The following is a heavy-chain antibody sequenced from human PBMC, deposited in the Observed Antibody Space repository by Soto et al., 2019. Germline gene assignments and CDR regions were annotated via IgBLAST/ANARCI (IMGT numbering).Heavy chain of an antibody. CDR2: IYGGGTT. J-gene: IGHJ4*02. CDR3: VQTTGWPGFDF. Sequence: EVQLVESGGGLIQPGGSLRLSCAASGFAVSSKYMTWVRQAPGKGLEWVSVIYGGGTTYYADSVKGRFTISRDTSKNTCYLQLNSMRAEDTAVYYCVQTTGWPGFDFWGQGTLVTVSS. CDR1: GFAVSSKY. V-gene: IGHV3-53*01. D-gene: IGHD6-19*01.